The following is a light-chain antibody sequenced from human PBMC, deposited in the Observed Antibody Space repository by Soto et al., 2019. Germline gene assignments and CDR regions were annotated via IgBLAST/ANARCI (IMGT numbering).Light chain of an antibody. Sequence: EIVMTQSPATLSVSPGERATLSCRASQSVRTNLAWYQQKPGQAPRPLIYGASTRATGIPARFSGGGSGTEFTLTISSLQSEDSAVYYCQQYNNLWTFGQGTKVEIK. CDR2: GAS. V-gene: IGKV3-15*01. CDR3: QQYNNLWT. CDR1: QSVRTN. J-gene: IGKJ1*01.